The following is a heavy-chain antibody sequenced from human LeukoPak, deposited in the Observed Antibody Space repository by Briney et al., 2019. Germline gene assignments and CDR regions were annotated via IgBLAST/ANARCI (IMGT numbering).Heavy chain of an antibody. V-gene: IGHV4-39*01. J-gene: IGHJ4*02. D-gene: IGHD1-14*01. CDR3: ARGRNRGDY. CDR2: IYYSGST. CDR1: GGSISSYY. Sequence: SETLSLTCTVSGGSISSYYWSWIRQPPGKGLEWIGSIYYSGSTYYNPSLKSRVTISVDTSKNQFSLKLSSVTAADTAVYYCARGRNRGDYWGQGTLVTVSS.